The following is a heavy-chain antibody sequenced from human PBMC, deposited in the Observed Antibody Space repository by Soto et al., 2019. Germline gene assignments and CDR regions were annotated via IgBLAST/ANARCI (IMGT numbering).Heavy chain of an antibody. J-gene: IGHJ4*02. CDR3: ARDHVFKQWLVKYYFDY. V-gene: IGHV3-30-3*01. CDR2: ISYDGSNK. CDR1: GFTFSSYA. Sequence: GGSLRLSCAASGFTFSSYAMHWVRQAPGKGLEWVAVISYDGSNKYYADSVKGRFTISRDNSKNTLYLQMNSLRAEDTAVYYCARDHVFKQWLVKYYFDYWGQGTLVTVSS. D-gene: IGHD6-19*01.